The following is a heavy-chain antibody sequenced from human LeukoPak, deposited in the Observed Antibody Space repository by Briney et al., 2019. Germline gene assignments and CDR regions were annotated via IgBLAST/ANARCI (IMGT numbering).Heavy chain of an antibody. CDR2: IYPSGST. CDR1: GGSIRSY. CDR3: ARDDGLIFDY. V-gene: IGHV4-4*07. J-gene: IGHJ4*02. D-gene: IGHD3-9*01. Sequence: SETLSLTCTVSGGSIRSYWSWIRQPAGKGLEWIGRIYPSGSTYYNLSLKSRVTISVDTSKNQFSLKLSSVTAADTAVYYCARDDGLIFDYWGQGTLVTVSS.